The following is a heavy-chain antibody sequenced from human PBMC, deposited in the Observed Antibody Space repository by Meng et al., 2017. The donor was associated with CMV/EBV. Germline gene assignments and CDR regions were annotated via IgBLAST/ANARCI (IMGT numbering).Heavy chain of an antibody. V-gene: IGHV1-69*05. CDR3: ARDGPGGGYYFLY. D-gene: IGHD1-26*01. Sequence: SVKVSCKISGGTFNTYAITWVRQAPGQGFELMGLTIPLLDSPTYAQKFRGRVSITTDESTSTVAMELTSLTSEDTAVYYCARDGPGGGYYFLYWGQGTLVTVSS. CDR1: GGTFNTYA. J-gene: IGHJ4*02. CDR2: TIPLLDSP.